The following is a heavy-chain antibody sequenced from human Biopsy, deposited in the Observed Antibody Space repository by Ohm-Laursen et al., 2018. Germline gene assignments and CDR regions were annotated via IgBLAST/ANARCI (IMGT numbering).Heavy chain of an antibody. D-gene: IGHD3-3*01. CDR2: VYNGGIT. J-gene: IGHJ5*02. Sequence: SDTLSLTCSVSGGSIISYYWTWIRQPPGKGLEWIGHVYNGGITNYNPSLKSRVTISKDTSKNQFPLQVNSVTAADTAVYYCARTPRDSFWSGSYKRGLWFDPWGQGTLVIVSS. V-gene: IGHV4-59*07. CDR3: ARTPRDSFWSGSYKRGLWFDP. CDR1: GGSIISYY.